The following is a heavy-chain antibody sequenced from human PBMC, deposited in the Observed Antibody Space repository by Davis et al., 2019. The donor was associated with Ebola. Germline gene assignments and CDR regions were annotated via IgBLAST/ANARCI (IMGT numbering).Heavy chain of an antibody. J-gene: IGHJ3*02. D-gene: IGHD2/OR15-2a*01. V-gene: IGHV3-23*01. Sequence: GESLKISCADSAITFSSYAMTWVRQAPGKGLEWVSAISGSGGNTYYADSVKGRFTISRDNSKKTMYLQMNSLRVEDSAIYYCVKDSSNIWFDIWGQGTLVTVSS. CDR2: ISGSGGNT. CDR1: AITFSSYA. CDR3: VKDSSNIWFDI.